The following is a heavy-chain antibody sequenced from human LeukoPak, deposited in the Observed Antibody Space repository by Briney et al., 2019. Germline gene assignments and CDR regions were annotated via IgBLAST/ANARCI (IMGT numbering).Heavy chain of an antibody. CDR2: VYSSGNT. CDR1: GGSIGSTSHY. D-gene: IGHD5-24*01. V-gene: IGHV4-61*02. Sequence: SETLSLTCPVSGGSIGSTSHYWSWIRQPDGKGLEWIGRVYSSGNTNYNPSLKSRVTISLDTSKNQFSLKLSSVTAADSALYYCARVQRKDGWFDYGGQGTLVTVSS. J-gene: IGHJ4*02. CDR3: ARVQRKDGWFDY.